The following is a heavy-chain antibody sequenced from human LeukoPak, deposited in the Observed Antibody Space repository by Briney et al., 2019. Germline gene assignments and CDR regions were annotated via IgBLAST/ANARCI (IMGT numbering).Heavy chain of an antibody. CDR1: GVSFSGYY. CDR2: INHSGST. Sequence: PSEALSLTCAVYGVSFSGYYWSWIRQPPGKGLEWIGEINHSGSTNYNPSLKSRVTISVDTSKNQFSLKLSSVTAADTAVYYCARGFLGLNGGVWGQGTTVTVSS. CDR3: ARGFLGLNGGV. D-gene: IGHD1-26*01. V-gene: IGHV4-34*01. J-gene: IGHJ6*02.